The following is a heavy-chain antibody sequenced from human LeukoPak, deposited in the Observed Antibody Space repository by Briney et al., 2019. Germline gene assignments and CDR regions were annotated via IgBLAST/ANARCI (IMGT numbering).Heavy chain of an antibody. CDR3: AVKYCSVY. J-gene: IGHJ4*02. Sequence: GASVKVSCKASACTFTSYYMHWVRQAPGQGLEWMGIINPSGGSTSYAQKFQGRVTITRDTTTSTEYMVLSSLRSDDTAVNYRAVKYCSVYWGEGTLVTVS. V-gene: IGHV1-46*01. D-gene: IGHD2/OR15-2a*01. CDR1: ACTFTSYY. CDR2: INPSGGST.